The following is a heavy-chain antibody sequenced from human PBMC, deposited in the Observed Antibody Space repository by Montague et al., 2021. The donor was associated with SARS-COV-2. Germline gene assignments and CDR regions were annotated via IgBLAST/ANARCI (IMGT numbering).Heavy chain of an antibody. CDR2: ISYDGSNK. CDR1: GFTFSSYA. V-gene: IGHV3-30-3*01. Sequence: SLRLSCSASGFTFSSYAMHWVRQAPGKGLEWVAVISYDGSNKYYADSVEGRFTISRDFSTSTVYLQMNNLRAEDSAVYYCAILVTANYYVDVWGKGTTVTVSS. J-gene: IGHJ6*03. CDR3: AILVTANYYVDV. D-gene: IGHD2-21*02.